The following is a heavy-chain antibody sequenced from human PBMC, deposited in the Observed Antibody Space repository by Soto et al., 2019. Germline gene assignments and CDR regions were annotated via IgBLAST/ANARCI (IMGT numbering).Heavy chain of an antibody. J-gene: IGHJ5*02. D-gene: IGHD4-17*01. CDR1: GGSISSGGYY. CDR2: IYYSGST. CDR3: ARGDYRDYGGGWFDP. V-gene: IGHV4-31*03. Sequence: QVQLQESGPGLVKPSQTLSLTCSVSGGSISSGGYYWSWIRQHPGKGLEWIGYIYYSGSTYYNPSLKSRVTISVDTSKNQFSLKLSSVTAADTAMYYCARGDYRDYGGGWFDPWGQGTLVTVSS.